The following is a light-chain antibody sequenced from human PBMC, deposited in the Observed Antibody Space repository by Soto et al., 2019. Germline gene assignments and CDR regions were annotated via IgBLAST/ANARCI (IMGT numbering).Light chain of an antibody. CDR2: AAS. J-gene: IGKJ4*01. Sequence: DIQMTQSPSSVSASVGDRATITCRASQGITNWLAWYQQTPGNAPKLLIYAASGLPNGVPSRFSGSGSETDFALTVCGLQPEDFASYYCRQANSLPLTFGGGTKV. CDR1: QGITNW. CDR3: RQANSLPLT. V-gene: IGKV1-12*01.